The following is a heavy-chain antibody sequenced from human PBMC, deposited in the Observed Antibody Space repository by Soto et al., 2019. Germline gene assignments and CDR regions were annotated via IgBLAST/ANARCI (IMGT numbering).Heavy chain of an antibody. CDR3: VRSKGGYSYGTPFDY. Sequence: GGSLRLSCAASGFTFDDYAMYWVRQVLGKGLEWVSSISWNSGNIGYADSVKGRFTTSRDNAENSLYVQMNSLRPEDTALYYCVRSKGGYSYGTPFDYWGQGTLITVSS. CDR2: ISWNSGNI. D-gene: IGHD5-18*01. V-gene: IGHV3-9*01. J-gene: IGHJ4*02. CDR1: GFTFDDYA.